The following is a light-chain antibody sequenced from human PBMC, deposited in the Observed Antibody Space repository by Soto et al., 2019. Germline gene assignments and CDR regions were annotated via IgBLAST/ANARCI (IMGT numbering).Light chain of an antibody. Sequence: EIVLTQSPGTLSLSPGERATLSCRASQSVSSTYLAWYQQKHGQAPRLLIYGASSRATGIPDRFSGSGSGTDFTLTISRLETEDFAVYYCQQYGSSLLTFGGGTKVEIK. CDR2: GAS. V-gene: IGKV3-20*01. J-gene: IGKJ4*01. CDR3: QQYGSSLLT. CDR1: QSVSSTY.